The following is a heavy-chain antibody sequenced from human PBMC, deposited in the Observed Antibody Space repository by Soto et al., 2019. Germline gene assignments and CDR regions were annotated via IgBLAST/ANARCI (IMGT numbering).Heavy chain of an antibody. CDR3: ARAAYGEYWFDP. V-gene: IGHV3-74*01. J-gene: IGHJ5*02. CDR1: GFTFSAYW. Sequence: EVQLVESGGGVVPPGGSLRLSCAASGFTFSAYWMHWVRQAPGKGLMWVSRINGDGRTTSYADYVKGRFTISRENAKNTLYLQMNSLRAEDTAVYYCARAAYGEYWFDPWCQGTLVTVSS. D-gene: IGHD4-17*01. CDR2: INGDGRTT.